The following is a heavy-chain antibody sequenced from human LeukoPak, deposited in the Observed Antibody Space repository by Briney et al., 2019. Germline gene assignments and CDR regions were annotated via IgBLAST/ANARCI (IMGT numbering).Heavy chain of an antibody. Sequence: ASVKVSCKASGYTFTGYYMHWVRQAPGQGLEWMGCIDLYTGGAHYAQKFQAWLSMTRDTSINTAYMELSSLRSDDAAVYYCARDILGRSNGGSNYFGMEVWGQGTTVTVSS. CDR3: ARDILGRSNGGSNYFGMEV. CDR1: GYTFTGYY. CDR2: IDLYTGGA. J-gene: IGHJ6*02. D-gene: IGHD2-15*01. V-gene: IGHV1-2*04.